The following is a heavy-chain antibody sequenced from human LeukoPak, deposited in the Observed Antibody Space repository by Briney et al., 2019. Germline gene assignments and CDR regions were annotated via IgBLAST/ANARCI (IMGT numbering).Heavy chain of an antibody. J-gene: IGHJ6*03. Sequence: GGSLRLSCAASGFTFTNYPMTWVRQAPGKGLEGVSTIRGTDSSTFYADSVKGRFTISRDNSKNTLYLQMNSLRAEDTAVYYCAKDIINQDCISSSCFYMDVWGKGTTVTVSS. CDR1: GFTFTNYP. D-gene: IGHD2-2*01. V-gene: IGHV3-23*01. CDR2: IRGTDSST. CDR3: AKDIINQDCISSSCFYMDV.